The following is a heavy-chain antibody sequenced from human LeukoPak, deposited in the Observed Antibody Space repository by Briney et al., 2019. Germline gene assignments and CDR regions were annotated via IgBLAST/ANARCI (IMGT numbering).Heavy chain of an antibody. CDR3: AKGLAGATDDAFDI. CDR1: GFTFDDYA. J-gene: IGHJ3*02. CDR2: ISWNSGSI. Sequence: GGSLRLSCAASGFTFDDYAMHWVRQAPGKGLEWVSGISWNSGSIGYADSVKGRFTISIENAKNSLYLQMNRLRAEDTALYYCAKGLAGATDDAFDIWGQGTMVTISS. V-gene: IGHV3-9*01. D-gene: IGHD1-26*01.